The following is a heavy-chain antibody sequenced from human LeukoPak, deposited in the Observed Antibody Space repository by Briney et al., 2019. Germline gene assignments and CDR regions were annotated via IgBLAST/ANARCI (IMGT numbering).Heavy chain of an antibody. CDR2: IIPIFGTA. CDR1: GGTLSSYA. D-gene: IGHD4-17*01. Sequence: ASVKVSCKASGGTLSSYAISWVRQAPGQGLEWMGGIIPIFGTANYAQKFQGRVTITADESTSTAYMELSSLRSEDTAVYYCARIAGDYVRAVGYFDLWGRGTLVTVSS. CDR3: ARIAGDYVRAVGYFDL. V-gene: IGHV1-69*13. J-gene: IGHJ2*01.